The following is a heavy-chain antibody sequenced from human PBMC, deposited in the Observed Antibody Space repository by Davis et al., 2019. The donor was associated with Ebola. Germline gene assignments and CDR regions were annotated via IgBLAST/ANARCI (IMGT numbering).Heavy chain of an antibody. D-gene: IGHD6-19*01. CDR1: GYTFTSYG. Sequence: AASVKVSCKASGYTFTSYGISWVRQAPGQRLEWMGWINAGNGNTKYSQKFQGRVTITRDTSASTAYMELSSLRSEDTAVYYCARRTSSGWYGMDVWGQGTTVTVSS. J-gene: IGHJ6*02. CDR2: INAGNGNT. CDR3: ARRTSSGWYGMDV. V-gene: IGHV1-3*01.